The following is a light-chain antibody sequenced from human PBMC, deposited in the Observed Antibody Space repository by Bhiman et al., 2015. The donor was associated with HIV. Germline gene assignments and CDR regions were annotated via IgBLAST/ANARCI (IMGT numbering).Light chain of an antibody. CDR1: NIGTKS. Sequence: SYVVTQPPSVSVAPGKTARLTCGGNNIGTKSVHWYQQKPGQSPVLVIYQDTKRPSGIPERFSGTNSGNTATLTISGTQAMDEADYYCQAWDSSSGGVFGTGTKVTVL. J-gene: IGLJ1*01. V-gene: IGLV3-21*01. CDR2: QDT. CDR3: QAWDSSSGGV.